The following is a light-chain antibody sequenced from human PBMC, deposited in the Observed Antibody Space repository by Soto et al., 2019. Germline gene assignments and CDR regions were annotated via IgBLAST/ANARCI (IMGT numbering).Light chain of an antibody. CDR1: QNINSN. J-gene: IGKJ2*01. CDR2: RAS. V-gene: IGKV3-15*01. CDR3: QQDNNCPYT. Sequence: DIVMTQSPSTLSASAGGSATLSCRASQNINSNFAWYRQKPGQAPTLLIYRASTRAAGIPPRFSGSGSGTDFTLTISSLQSEDFAVYYCQQDNNCPYTFGQGTKLEIK.